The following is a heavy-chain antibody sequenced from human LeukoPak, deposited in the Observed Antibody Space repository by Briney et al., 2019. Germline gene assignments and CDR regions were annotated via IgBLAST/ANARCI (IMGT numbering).Heavy chain of an antibody. D-gene: IGHD3-3*01. J-gene: IGHJ4*02. CDR3: ARVGRAPNYDFWSGSMYYFDY. CDR1: GGSISSGSYY. Sequence: SETLSLTCTVSGGSISSGSYYWSWIRQPAGKGLEWIGRIYTSGSTNYNPSLKSRVTISVDTSKNQFSLKLSSVTAADTAVYYCARVGRAPNYDFWSGSMYYFDYWDQGTLVTVSS. CDR2: IYTSGST. V-gene: IGHV4-61*02.